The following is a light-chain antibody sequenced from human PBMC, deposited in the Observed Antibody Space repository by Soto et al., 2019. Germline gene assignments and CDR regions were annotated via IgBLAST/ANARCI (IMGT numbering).Light chain of an antibody. CDR1: SSDIGGYNY. CDR3: SSYAGSNNPSV. J-gene: IGLJ1*01. Sequence: QSALTQPPSASGSPGQSVTISCTGTSSDIGGYNYVSWYQQHPGKAPKLMIYEVSKRPSGVPDRFSDSKSGNTASLTVSGPQAEDEADSYCSSYAGSNNPSVFGTGTELTVL. CDR2: EVS. V-gene: IGLV2-8*01.